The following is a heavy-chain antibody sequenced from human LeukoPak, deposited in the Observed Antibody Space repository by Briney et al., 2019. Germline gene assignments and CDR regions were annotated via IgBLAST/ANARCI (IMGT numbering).Heavy chain of an antibody. CDR2: IYYSGST. Sequence: SETVSLTCTVCGRSVSSGSCYWSSIRQPPGWVVERIGYIYYSGSTNNNPSLKSRVTISVDTSKNQFSLKLSSVTAADTAVYYCARDGWFGEGDYFDYWGQGTLVTVSS. CDR1: GRSVSSGSCY. D-gene: IGHD3-10*01. CDR3: ARDGWFGEGDYFDY. V-gene: IGHV4-61*01. J-gene: IGHJ4*02.